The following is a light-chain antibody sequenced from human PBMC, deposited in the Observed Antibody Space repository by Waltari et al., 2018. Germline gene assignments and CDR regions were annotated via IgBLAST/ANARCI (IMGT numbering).Light chain of an antibody. CDR1: QSVSKY. CDR2: HAP. CDR3: QKYDSLPAT. V-gene: IGKV3-20*01. Sequence: EVVLTQSPGSLSLSPGERATLSCRASQSVSKYLAWYQQKPGQAPRLLIYHAPSRATGIPDRFSGSGFGTDCSLTISRLEPEDFAVYYCQKYDSLPATCGQGTKVEIK. J-gene: IGKJ1*01.